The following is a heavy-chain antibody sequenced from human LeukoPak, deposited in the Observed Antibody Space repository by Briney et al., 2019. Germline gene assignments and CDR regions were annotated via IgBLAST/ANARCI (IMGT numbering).Heavy chain of an antibody. V-gene: IGHV1-69*04. CDR1: GGPFSSYA. CDR3: ASNYDILTGYHFDY. CDR2: IIPILGIA. J-gene: IGHJ4*02. Sequence: SVKVSCQASGGPFSSYAISWVRPAPGQGLEWMGRIIPILGIANYAQKFQGRVTITADKSTSTAYMELSSLRSEDTAVYYCASNYDILTGYHFDYWGQGTLVTVSS. D-gene: IGHD3-9*01.